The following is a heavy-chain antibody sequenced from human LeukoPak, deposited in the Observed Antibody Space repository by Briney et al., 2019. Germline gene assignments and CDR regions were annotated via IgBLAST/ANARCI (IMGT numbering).Heavy chain of an antibody. D-gene: IGHD3-9*01. Sequence: PSETLSLTCAVSGGSISSSNWWSWVRQPPGKGLEWIGEIYHSGSTNYNPSLKSRVTISVDKSKNQFSLKLSSVTAADTAVYYCARDLPYDILTGPYGMDVWGQGTTVTVSS. CDR3: ARDLPYDILTGPYGMDV. J-gene: IGHJ6*02. CDR2: IYHSGST. CDR1: GGSISSSNW. V-gene: IGHV4-4*02.